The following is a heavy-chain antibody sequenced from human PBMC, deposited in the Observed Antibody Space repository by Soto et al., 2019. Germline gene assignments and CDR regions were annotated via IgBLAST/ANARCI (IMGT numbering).Heavy chain of an antibody. J-gene: IGHJ4*02. CDR1: GYTFTGYY. Sequence: ASVKVSCKASGYTFTGYYMHWVRQAPGQGLEWMGWINPNSGGTNYAQNFQGWVTMTRNTSISTAYMELSSLRSEDTAVYYCARSTNDYGDRHWGQGTLVTVSS. V-gene: IGHV1-2*04. CDR2: INPNSGGT. D-gene: IGHD4-17*01. CDR3: ARSTNDYGDRH.